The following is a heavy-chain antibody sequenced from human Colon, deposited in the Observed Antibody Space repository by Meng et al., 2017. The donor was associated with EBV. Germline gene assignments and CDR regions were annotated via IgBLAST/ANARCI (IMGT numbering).Heavy chain of an antibody. V-gene: IGHV4-31*03. CDR3: ARVSSGWDYFDY. CDR1: GGSVSSGGYD. Sequence: QVKPPESGPGLGKPSQTLSLTCTVSGGSVSSGGYDWTWIRQHPGKCLEWFGHIYYSGSTFYNPSLKRRVIISIDTSKNQFSLNLRSVTAADTAVYYCARVSSGWDYFDYWGQGTLVTVSS. D-gene: IGHD6-19*01. J-gene: IGHJ4*02. CDR2: IYYSGST.